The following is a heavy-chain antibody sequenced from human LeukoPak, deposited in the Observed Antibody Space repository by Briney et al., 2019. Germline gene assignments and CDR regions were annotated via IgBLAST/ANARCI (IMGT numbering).Heavy chain of an antibody. Sequence: GRSLRLSCAASGFTFSSYGMHWVRQAPGKGLEWAAVISYDGSNKYYADSVKGRFTISRDNSKNTLYLQMNSLRAEDTAVYYCAKASVGYGMDVWGKGTTVTVSS. D-gene: IGHD4-23*01. CDR3: AKASVGYGMDV. V-gene: IGHV3-30*18. CDR2: ISYDGSNK. CDR1: GFTFSSYG. J-gene: IGHJ6*04.